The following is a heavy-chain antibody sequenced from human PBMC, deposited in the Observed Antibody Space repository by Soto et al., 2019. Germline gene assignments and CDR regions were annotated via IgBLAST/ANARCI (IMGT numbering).Heavy chain of an antibody. CDR1: GFTFSSYA. CDR2: ISGSGGST. Sequence: EVQLLESGGGLVQPGGSLGLSCAASGFTFSSYAMSWVRQAPGKGLEWVSAISGSGGSTYYADSVKGRFTISRDNSKNTLYLQMNSLRAEDTAVYYCAKSSSSWYPSRGWFDPWGQGTLVTVSS. V-gene: IGHV3-23*01. CDR3: AKSSSSWYPSRGWFDP. J-gene: IGHJ5*02. D-gene: IGHD6-13*01.